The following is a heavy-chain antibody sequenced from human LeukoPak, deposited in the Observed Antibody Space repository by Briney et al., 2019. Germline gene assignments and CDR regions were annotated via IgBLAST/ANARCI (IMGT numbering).Heavy chain of an antibody. CDR3: ARDNPFYGSGSYYTVSYFQH. D-gene: IGHD3-10*01. Sequence: PGGSLRLSCAASGFTVSSNYMSWVRQAPGKGLEWVSLIYSGGSTYYADSVKGRFTISRDNSKNTLYLQMNSLRAEDTAVYYCARDNPFYGSGSYYTVSYFQHWGQGTLVTVSS. CDR1: GFTVSSNY. CDR2: IYSGGST. V-gene: IGHV3-53*01. J-gene: IGHJ1*01.